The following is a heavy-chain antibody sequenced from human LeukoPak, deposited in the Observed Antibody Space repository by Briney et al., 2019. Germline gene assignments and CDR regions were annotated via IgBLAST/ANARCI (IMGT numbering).Heavy chain of an antibody. CDR1: GFTFSSYW. CDR3: ARLYSGDRRVIDY. J-gene: IGHJ4*02. V-gene: IGHV3-74*01. Sequence: PGGSLRLSCAASGFTFSSYWMHWVRQAPGKGLVWVSRINSDGSSTSYADSVKGRFTISRDNAKNTLYLQMNSLRAEDTAVYYCARLYSGDRRVIDYWGQGTLVTVSS. D-gene: IGHD3-10*02. CDR2: INSDGSST.